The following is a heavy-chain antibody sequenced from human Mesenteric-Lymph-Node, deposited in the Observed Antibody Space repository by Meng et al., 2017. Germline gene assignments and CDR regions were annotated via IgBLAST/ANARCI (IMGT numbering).Heavy chain of an antibody. CDR2: INHSGTT. D-gene: IGHD1-14*01. J-gene: IGHJ4*02. CDR1: GGPFSVYF. Sequence: QAQLQQWGAGLLKPSETLSLTCAVSGGPFSVYFWGWIRQPPGKGLEWIGEINHSGTTKYKPSLKSRVIISADTSKNQFSLKLSSVTAADTAVYYCSKWDSTSRKDYWGQGILVTVSS. V-gene: IGHV4-34*01. CDR3: SKWDSTSRKDY.